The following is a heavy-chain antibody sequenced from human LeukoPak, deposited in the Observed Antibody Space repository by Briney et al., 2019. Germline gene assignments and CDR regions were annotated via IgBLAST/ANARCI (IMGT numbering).Heavy chain of an antibody. V-gene: IGHV1-18*04. CDR3: ARSYFGDLNYFDP. CDR2: ISPYNGNT. CDR1: GYSFTTCG. Sequence: ASVKASCKASGYSFTTCGVNWLRQAPGQGLEWMGWISPYNGNTNYAQKVQGRVTMTADTSTSTVYMELRSLRSDDTAVYYCARSYFGDLNYFDPWGQGTLVTVSS. D-gene: IGHD4-17*01. J-gene: IGHJ5*02.